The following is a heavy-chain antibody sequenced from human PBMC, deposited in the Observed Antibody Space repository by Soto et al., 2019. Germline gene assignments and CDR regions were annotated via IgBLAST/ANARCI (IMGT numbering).Heavy chain of an antibody. Sequence: ASVKVSCKASGYTFTSYGISWVRQAPEQGLEWMGWISAYNGNTNYAQKLQGRVTMTTDTSTSTAYMELRSLRSDDTAVYYCARDGGIVAELNWFDPWGQGTLVTVSS. CDR1: GYTFTSYG. CDR2: ISAYNGNT. D-gene: IGHD1-26*01. CDR3: ARDGGIVAELNWFDP. V-gene: IGHV1-18*01. J-gene: IGHJ5*02.